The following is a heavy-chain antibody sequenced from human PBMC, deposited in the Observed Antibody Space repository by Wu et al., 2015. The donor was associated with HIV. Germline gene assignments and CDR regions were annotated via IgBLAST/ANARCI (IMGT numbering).Heavy chain of an antibody. Sequence: QVQLVQSGAEVKKPGASVKVSCKASGYTFTSYGISWVRQAPGQGLEWMGRLIPMYGTANYAQKFQGRVTITADESTSTAYMDVSSLRSDDTAVYYYAGGGGRTSMDPFDFWGQGTLVTVSS. CDR1: GYTFTSYG. D-gene: IGHD5-18*01. J-gene: IGHJ4*02. CDR2: LIPMYGTA. CDR3: AGGGGRTSMDPFDF. V-gene: IGHV1-69*18.